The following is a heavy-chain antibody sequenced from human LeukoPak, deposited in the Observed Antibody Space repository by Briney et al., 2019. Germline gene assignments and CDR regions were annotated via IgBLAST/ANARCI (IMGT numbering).Heavy chain of an antibody. CDR2: IYHSGST. D-gene: IGHD4-17*01. CDR1: GGSISSYY. Sequence: SETLSLTCTVSGGSISSYYWSWIRQPPGKGLEWIGYIYHSGSTYYNPSLKSRVTISVDTSKNQFSLKLSSVTAADTAVYYCARDPPLYGDYDGYWGQGTLVTVSS. V-gene: IGHV4-59*01. J-gene: IGHJ4*02. CDR3: ARDPPLYGDYDGY.